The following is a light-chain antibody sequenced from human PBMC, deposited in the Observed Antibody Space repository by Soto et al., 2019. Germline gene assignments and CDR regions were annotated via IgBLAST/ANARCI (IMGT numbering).Light chain of an antibody. Sequence: IVMTQSQLSLPVTPGQPASITCRSSQSLLHSNGYNYLAWFLQKPGQSPQLLIYLGSDRASGVPDRFSDSGSGTDFTLKISRVEDEDVGVYYCMQALQTPLTFGGGTKVEIK. CDR1: QSLLHSNGYNY. V-gene: IGKV2-28*01. CDR3: MQALQTPLT. J-gene: IGKJ4*01. CDR2: LGS.